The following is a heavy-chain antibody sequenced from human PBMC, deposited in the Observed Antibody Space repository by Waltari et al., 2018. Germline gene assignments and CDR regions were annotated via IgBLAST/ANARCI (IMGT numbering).Heavy chain of an antibody. CDR2: IYHSGST. CDR3: ARRVVVISYYFDY. D-gene: IGHD2-21*01. Sequence: QVQLQESGPGLVKPSETLSLTCAVSGYSISSGYSWGWTRQPPGKGLEWIGSIYHSGSTYYNPSLKSRVTISVDTSKNQFSLKLSSVTAADTAVYYCARRVVVISYYFDYWGQGTLVTVSS. V-gene: IGHV4-38-2*01. J-gene: IGHJ4*02. CDR1: GYSISSGYS.